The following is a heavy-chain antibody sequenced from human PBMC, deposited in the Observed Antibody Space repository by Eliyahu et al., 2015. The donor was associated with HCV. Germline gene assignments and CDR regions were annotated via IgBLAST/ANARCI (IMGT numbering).Heavy chain of an antibody. J-gene: IGHJ4*02. CDR1: GYTFTGYY. CDR3: ARGGHTTIDF. V-gene: IGHV1-2*05. D-gene: IGHD1-1*01. CDR2: IDPNNGDT. Sequence: KTSGYTFTGYYIHWVRRAPGQGLEWIGLIDPNNGDTNSAQKFQGRVTVTGDTSTSTAYMELSRLRSDDTGVYYCARGGHTTIDFWGQGTLVTVSS.